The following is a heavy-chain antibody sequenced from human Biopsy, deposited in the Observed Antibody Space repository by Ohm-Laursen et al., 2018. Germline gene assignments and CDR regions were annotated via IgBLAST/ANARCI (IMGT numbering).Heavy chain of an antibody. CDR2: IYYSGST. CDR1: GGSISSDY. CDR3: ARATNSTGWPYYYFYGMDV. V-gene: IGHV4-59*01. D-gene: IGHD2/OR15-2a*01. J-gene: IGHJ6*02. Sequence: GTLSLTWTVSGGSISSDYWSWIRQTPGKGLEWIGYIYYSGSTNYNPSLKSRVTISVDTSKNQFSLRLNSVTAADTAVYYCARATNSTGWPYYYFYGMDVCGQGTTVTVSS.